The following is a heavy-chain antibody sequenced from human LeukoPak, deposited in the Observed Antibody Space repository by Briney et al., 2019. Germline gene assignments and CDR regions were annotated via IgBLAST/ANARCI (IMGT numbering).Heavy chain of an antibody. CDR2: IRYDVGQT. CDR1: GFSFNREW. CDR3: ARYNDIAVGDSFDV. Sequence: PGGSLRLSCAASGFSFNREWMVWVRQAPGKGLEWVATIRYDVGQTMYLDSVRGRFTISRDNARSSLYLQMNSLRVEDTAVYYCARYNDIAVGDSFDVWGQGTKVTVSS. V-gene: IGHV3-7*01. J-gene: IGHJ3*01. D-gene: IGHD2-15*01.